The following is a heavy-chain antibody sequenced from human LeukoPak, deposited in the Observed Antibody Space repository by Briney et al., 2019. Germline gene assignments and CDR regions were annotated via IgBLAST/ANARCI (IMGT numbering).Heavy chain of an antibody. Sequence: SETLSLTCTVSGGSISSYYWSWIRQPPGKGLEWIGYIYYSGSTNYNPSLKSRVTISVDTSKNQFSLKLSSVTAADTAVYYCARGYYDILTGSRSPFDYWGQGTLVTVSS. D-gene: IGHD3-9*01. CDR2: IYYSGST. CDR3: ARGYYDILTGSRSPFDY. J-gene: IGHJ4*02. CDR1: GGSISSYY. V-gene: IGHV4-59*01.